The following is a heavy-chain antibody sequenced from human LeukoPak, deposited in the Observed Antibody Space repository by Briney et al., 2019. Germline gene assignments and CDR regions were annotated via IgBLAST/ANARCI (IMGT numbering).Heavy chain of an antibody. CDR1: GFTFSSHW. CDR3: AREGAAAAPY. V-gene: IGHV3-7*01. D-gene: IGHD6-13*01. Sequence: GGSLRLSCAASGFTFSSHWMTWVRQAPGKGLEWVANIKEDGSKKNYVDSVKGRFTISRDNARNSLYLQMNSLRAEDTAMYYCAREGAAAAPYWGQGTLVTVSS. J-gene: IGHJ4*02. CDR2: IKEDGSKK.